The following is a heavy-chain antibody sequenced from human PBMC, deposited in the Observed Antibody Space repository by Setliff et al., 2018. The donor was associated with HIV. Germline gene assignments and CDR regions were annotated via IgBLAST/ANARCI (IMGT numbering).Heavy chain of an antibody. CDR3: ARKDGDSYYYYYMDV. CDR1: GYTFTSYG. V-gene: IGHV1-18*01. CDR2: ISAYNGNT. Sequence: ASVKVSCKAFGYTFTSYGISWVRQAPGQGLEWMGWISAYNGNTNYAQKLQGRVTMTTDTSTSTAYMELRSLRSDDTAVYYCARKDGDSYYYYYMDVWGKGTTVTVSS. J-gene: IGHJ6*03. D-gene: IGHD2-15*01.